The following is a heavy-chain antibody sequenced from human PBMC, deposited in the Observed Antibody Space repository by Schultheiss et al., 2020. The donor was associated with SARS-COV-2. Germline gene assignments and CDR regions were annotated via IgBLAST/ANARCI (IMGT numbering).Heavy chain of an antibody. Sequence: GGSLRLSCAASGFTFSDYYMSWIRQAPGKGLEWVSVIYSGGSTYYADSVKGRFTISRDNSKNTLYLQMNSLRAEDTAVYYCARPSRHMWWLRFGGGWFDPWGQGTLVTVSS. D-gene: IGHD5-12*01. V-gene: IGHV3-53*01. J-gene: IGHJ5*02. CDR1: GFTFSDYY. CDR3: ARPSRHMWWLRFGGGWFDP. CDR2: IYSGGST.